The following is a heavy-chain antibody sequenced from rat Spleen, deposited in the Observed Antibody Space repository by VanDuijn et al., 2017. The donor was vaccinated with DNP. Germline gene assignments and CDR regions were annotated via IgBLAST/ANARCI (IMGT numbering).Heavy chain of an antibody. Sequence: EVQVVESGGGLVKPGRSLKFSCAASGFTFSDCYMAWVRQDSKKGLEWVATIFTSGNRAFYPDSVEGRFTISRDNAKSRLYLQMNSLKSEDTATYYCAGQGANLPFDYWGQGVMVTVSS. CDR2: IFTSGNRA. V-gene: IGHV5-7*01. D-gene: IGHD5-1*01. CDR1: GFTFSDCY. CDR3: AGQGANLPFDY. J-gene: IGHJ2*01.